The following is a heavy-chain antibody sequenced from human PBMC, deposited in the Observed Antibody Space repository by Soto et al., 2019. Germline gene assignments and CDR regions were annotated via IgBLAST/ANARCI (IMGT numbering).Heavy chain of an antibody. CDR1: GFTFSSSW. CDR3: ARHGVWCFDF. J-gene: IGHJ4*02. V-gene: IGHV3-7*02. Sequence: EMQLVESGGALVQPGGSLRLSCAASGFTFSSSWMAWVRQAPGKGLEWVANIKPEGSAEYYVDSVKGRFTISRDNAKNSLYLQMNSLRLEDTVLYYCARHGVWCFDFWGQGTLVSISS. CDR2: IKPEGSAE. D-gene: IGHD2-8*02.